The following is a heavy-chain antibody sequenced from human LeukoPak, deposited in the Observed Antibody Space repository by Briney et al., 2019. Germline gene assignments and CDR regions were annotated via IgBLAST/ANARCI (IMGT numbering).Heavy chain of an antibody. V-gene: IGHV3-15*01. CDR3: AKDHLEMITFGGVLATGPDY. CDR1: GFTFSNAW. D-gene: IGHD3-16*02. Sequence: PGGSLRLSCAASGFTFSNAWMCWVRQAPGKGLEWVGRIKSKIDGGTTEYAAPVKGRFTISRDDSKNTVYLQMNSLKTEDTAVYYCAKDHLEMITFGGVLATGPDYWGQGTLVTVSS. J-gene: IGHJ4*02. CDR2: IKSKIDGGTT.